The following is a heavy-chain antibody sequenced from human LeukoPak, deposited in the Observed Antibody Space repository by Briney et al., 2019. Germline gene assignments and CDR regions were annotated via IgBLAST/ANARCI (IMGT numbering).Heavy chain of an antibody. D-gene: IGHD3-9*01. CDR3: ARQRTAPPIYEYYGMDV. CDR1: GFIFSNAW. CDR2: ISYSGTP. V-gene: IGHV4-59*08. J-gene: IGHJ6*02. Sequence: NPGGSLRLSCAASGFIFSNAWMTWVRQAPGKGLEWVGYISYSGTPTYNPSLRGRVTISLDTSKTHFSLRLSSVTAADTAVYYCARQRTAPPIYEYYGMDVWGQGTTITVSS.